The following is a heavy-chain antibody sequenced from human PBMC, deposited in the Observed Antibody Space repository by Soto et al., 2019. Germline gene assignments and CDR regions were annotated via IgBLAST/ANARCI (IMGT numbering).Heavy chain of an antibody. CDR2: IYYSGST. CDR1: GGSISSGDYY. D-gene: IGHD2-2*01. V-gene: IGHV4-30-4*01. J-gene: IGHJ5*02. Sequence: SETLSLTCTVSGGSISSGDYYWSWIRRPPGKGLEWIGYIYYSGSTYYNPSLKSRVTISVDTSKNQFSLKLSSVTAADTAVYYCARGGSRRYCSSTSCYSTWFDPWGQGTLVTVSS. CDR3: ARGGSRRYCSSTSCYSTWFDP.